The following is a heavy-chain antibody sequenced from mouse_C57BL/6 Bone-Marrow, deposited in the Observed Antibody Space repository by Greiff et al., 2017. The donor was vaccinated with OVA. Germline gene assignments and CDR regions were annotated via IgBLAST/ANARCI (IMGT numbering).Heavy chain of an antibody. CDR1: GYTFTSYW. J-gene: IGHJ2*01. CDR3: ARDYFDY. Sequence: VQLQQSGAELVKPGASVKLSCKASGYTFTSYWMHWVKQRPGRGLEWIVRIDPNSCGTKYNEKFKSKATLTVDKPSSTAYMQLSSLTSEDSAVYYCARDYFDYWGQGTTLTVSS. CDR2: IDPNSCGT. V-gene: IGHV1-72*01.